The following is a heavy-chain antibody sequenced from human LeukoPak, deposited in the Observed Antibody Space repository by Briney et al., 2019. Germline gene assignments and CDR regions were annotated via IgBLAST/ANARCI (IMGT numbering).Heavy chain of an antibody. V-gene: IGHV3-23*01. CDR3: AKDLFYDSSGYPPGDAFDI. CDR2: ISGSGGST. CDR1: GFTFSSYA. Sequence: GGSLRLSCAASGFTFSSYAMSWVRQAPGKGLERVSAISGSGGSTYYADSVKGRFTISRDNSKNTLYLQMNSLRAEDTAVYYCAKDLFYDSSGYPPGDAFDIWGQGTMVTVSS. D-gene: IGHD3-22*01. J-gene: IGHJ3*02.